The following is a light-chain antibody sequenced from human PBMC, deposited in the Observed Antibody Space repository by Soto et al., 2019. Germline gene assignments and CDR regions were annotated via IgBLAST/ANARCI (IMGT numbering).Light chain of an antibody. CDR3: QQYGSSPRT. CDR2: GAS. CDR1: QSVSSSY. Sequence: ETVLTQSPGTLSLSPGERATLSFRASQSVSSSYLAWYQQKPGQAPRLLIYGASRRATGIPDRFSGSASGTDFTLTISRLEPEDFAVYYCQQYGSSPRTFGQGTKVDIK. J-gene: IGKJ1*01. V-gene: IGKV3-20*01.